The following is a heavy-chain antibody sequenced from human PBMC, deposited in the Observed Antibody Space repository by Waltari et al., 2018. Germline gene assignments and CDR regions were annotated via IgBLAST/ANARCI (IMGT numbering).Heavy chain of an antibody. CDR2: IYHSGST. D-gene: IGHD1-26*01. V-gene: IGHV4-38-2*01. CDR3: ARHGSPIVGATSWFDY. Sequence: QVQLQESGPGLVKPSETLSLTCAVSGYSISSGHYRGWIWQPPGKGLEWIGSIYHSGSTYYNPSRKSRVTIAVDTSKDQFSLKLSSVTATDTAVYYCARHGSPIVGATSWFDYWGQGTLVTVSS. CDR1: GYSISSGHY. J-gene: IGHJ4*02.